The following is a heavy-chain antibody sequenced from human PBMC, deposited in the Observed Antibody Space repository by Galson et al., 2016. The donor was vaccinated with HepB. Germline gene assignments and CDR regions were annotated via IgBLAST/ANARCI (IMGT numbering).Heavy chain of an antibody. V-gene: IGHV1-46*04. CDR1: GYTFTDYY. J-gene: IGHJ4*02. CDR3: ARDRGSGYYFDY. D-gene: IGHD3-3*01. CDR2: INPGGGRT. Sequence: SVKVSCKASGYTFTDYYIHWVRQAPGQGLEWMAIINPGGGRTTYAQQLQGRLTVTRDSSKSTVHMELRSLTSEDTAVYYCARDRGSGYYFDYWGQGARVTVSA.